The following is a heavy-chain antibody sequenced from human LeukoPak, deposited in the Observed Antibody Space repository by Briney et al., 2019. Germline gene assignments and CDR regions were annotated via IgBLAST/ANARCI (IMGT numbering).Heavy chain of an antibody. CDR2: INPNSGGT. V-gene: IGHV1-2*04. J-gene: IGHJ4*02. CDR1: GYSFPTYG. CDR3: ARGGSYGSGSSYDPFDY. Sequence: ASVKVSCKTSGYSFPTYGISWVRQAPGQGLEWMGWINPNSGGTNYAQKFQGWVTMTRDTSTSTAYMELSRLRSDDTAVYYCARGGSYGSGSSYDPFDYWGQGTLVTVSS. D-gene: IGHD3-10*01.